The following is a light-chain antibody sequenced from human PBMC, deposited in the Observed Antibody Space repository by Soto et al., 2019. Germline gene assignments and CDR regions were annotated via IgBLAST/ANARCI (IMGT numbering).Light chain of an antibody. V-gene: IGLV1-44*01. J-gene: IGLJ2*01. CDR1: SSHIGSNT. Sequence: QLVLTQPPSASGTPGQRVTISCSGSSSHIGSNTVSWYQQFPGTAPRLLIYNNNQRTSGVPDRFSGSKSGTSASLAISGLQSEDEANYYCAAWDDGLSGPVFGGGTKLTVL. CDR2: NNN. CDR3: AAWDDGLSGPV.